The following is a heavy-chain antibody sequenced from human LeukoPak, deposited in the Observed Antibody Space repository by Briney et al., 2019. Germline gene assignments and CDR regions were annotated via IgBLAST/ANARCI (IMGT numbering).Heavy chain of an antibody. J-gene: IGHJ4*02. CDR2: ISGSGGST. D-gene: IGHD3-10*01. CDR3: AKRAAQYYYGSGSYYYFDY. V-gene: IGHV3-23*01. CDR1: GFTFSSDA. Sequence: GGSLRLSCAASGFTFSSDAMSWVRQAPGKGLEWVSAISGSGGSTYYADSVKGRFTISRDNSKNTLYLQMNSLRAEDTAVYYCAKRAAQYYYGSGSYYYFDYWGQGTLVTVSS.